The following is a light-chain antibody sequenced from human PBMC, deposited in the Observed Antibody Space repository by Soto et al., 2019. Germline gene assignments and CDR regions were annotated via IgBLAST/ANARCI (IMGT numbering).Light chain of an antibody. CDR2: ATS. V-gene: IGKV1-27*01. Sequence: DIQMTQSPSSLSASVGDRVTITCRASQDISNSLAWYQQKPGKVPKVLIYATSILQSGVPARFSGSGSGTDITLTISSLQAEDVATYYCQNYNSAPLTFGGGTKVEI. J-gene: IGKJ4*02. CDR3: QNYNSAPLT. CDR1: QDISNS.